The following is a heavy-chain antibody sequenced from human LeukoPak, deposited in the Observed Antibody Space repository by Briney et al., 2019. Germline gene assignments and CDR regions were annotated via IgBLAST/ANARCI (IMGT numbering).Heavy chain of an antibody. CDR2: ISSSSSYI. J-gene: IGHJ6*02. CDR3: ARLKCGYCRSTSCKGECYYGMDV. D-gene: IGHD2-2*03. CDR1: GFTFSIYS. Sequence: GGSLRLSCAASGFTFSIYSMSWVRQAPGKGLGWVSSISSSSSYIYYADSVKGRFTISRDNAKTSLYLQMNSLRAEDTAVYYCARLKCGYCRSTSCKGECYYGMDVWGQGTTVTVSS. V-gene: IGHV3-21*01.